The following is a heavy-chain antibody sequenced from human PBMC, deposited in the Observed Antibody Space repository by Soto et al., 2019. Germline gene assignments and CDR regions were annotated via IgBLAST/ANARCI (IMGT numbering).Heavy chain of an antibody. CDR2: IRSKSNSYAT. V-gene: IGHV3-73*01. CDR1: GFTFSGSA. J-gene: IGHJ5*02. D-gene: IGHD2-2*01. Sequence: GGSLRLSCAASGFTFSGSAMHWVRQASGKGLEWVGRIRSKSNSYATAYAASVKGRFTISRDDSKNTAYRQMNSLKSEDTAVYYCTRREGYCSSTNCPNWFDPWGQGTLVTVSS. CDR3: TRREGYCSSTNCPNWFDP.